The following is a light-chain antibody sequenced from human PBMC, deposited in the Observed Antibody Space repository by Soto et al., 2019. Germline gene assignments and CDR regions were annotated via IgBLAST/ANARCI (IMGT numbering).Light chain of an antibody. CDR2: WAS. J-gene: IGKJ3*01. CDR3: QQYYSTPPT. Sequence: DIVMTQSPDSLAVSLGERATINCKSSQSVLYSSNNKNYLAWYQQKPGQPPKLLIYWASTRESGVPDRFRGSGSGTDFTLTITSLQAEDGAVYYCQQYYSTPPTFGPGTTVYIK. CDR1: QSVLYSSNNKNY. V-gene: IGKV4-1*01.